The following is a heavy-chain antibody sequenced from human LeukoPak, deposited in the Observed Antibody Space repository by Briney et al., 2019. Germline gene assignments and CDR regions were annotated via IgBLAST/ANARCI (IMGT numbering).Heavy chain of an antibody. J-gene: IGHJ4*02. CDR1: GYSFTTFW. CDR2: LYTGHSDT. D-gene: IGHD6-19*01. Sequence: GESLKISCNGSGYSFTTFWIGWARQMPGKGLGWMGILYTGHSDTRYSPSFQGQVTISADKSISTAYLQWSSLKASDTAMYYCARTPLGAVAFGYWGQGTLVTVSS. V-gene: IGHV5-51*01. CDR3: ARTPLGAVAFGY.